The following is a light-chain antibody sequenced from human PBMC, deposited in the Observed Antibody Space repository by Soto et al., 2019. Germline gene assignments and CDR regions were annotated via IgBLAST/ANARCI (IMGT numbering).Light chain of an antibody. CDR1: QSINNW. CDR2: DSS. CDR3: QQYSDYSPRT. V-gene: IGKV1-5*01. Sequence: DIQMTQSPSTLSASVGDRVTITGRASQSINNWLAWYQQKPGKAPNLLISDSSDLQSGVPSRFSGSGSGTEFTLTISSLQPDDFATYYCQQYSDYSPRTFAQGTKVDIK. J-gene: IGKJ1*01.